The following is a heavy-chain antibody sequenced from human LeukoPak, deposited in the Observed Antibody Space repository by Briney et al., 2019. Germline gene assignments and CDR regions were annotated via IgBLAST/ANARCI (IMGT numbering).Heavy chain of an antibody. J-gene: IGHJ4*02. CDR3: AVGTVAGNVFDY. CDR2: IWYEGRIK. CDR1: GFTFSSYG. D-gene: IGHD6-19*01. V-gene: IGHV3-33*03. Sequence: GGALRLSCEASGFTFSSYGLHWVRQAPGKGGDGVALIWYEGRIKYYGESGKGPVTISKNNSENTLYLQMNSLRAEDTAVYYCAVGTVAGNVFDYWGQGTLVTVSS.